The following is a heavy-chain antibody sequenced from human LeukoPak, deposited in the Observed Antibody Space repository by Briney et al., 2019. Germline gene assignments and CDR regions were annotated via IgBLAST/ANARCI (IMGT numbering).Heavy chain of an antibody. V-gene: IGHV3-9*01. D-gene: IGHD6-19*01. Sequence: PGRSLRLSCAASGFTFDDYTMHWVRQAPGKGLEWVSGITWNSGSIGYADSVRGRFTISRDNSKNSLYLQMNSLRTEDTALYYCAKDIAGPDYSSGEKDWGQGTLVTVSS. CDR1: GFTFDDYT. CDR2: ITWNSGSI. CDR3: AKDIAGPDYSSGEKD. J-gene: IGHJ4*02.